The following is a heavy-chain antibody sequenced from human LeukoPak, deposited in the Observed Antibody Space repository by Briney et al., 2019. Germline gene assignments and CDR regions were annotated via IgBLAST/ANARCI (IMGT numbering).Heavy chain of an antibody. J-gene: IGHJ1*01. CDR2: INPNSGGT. Sequence: ASVKVSCKASGYTFTRYYIHWVRQAPGQGLEWMGWINPNSGGTNYAQKFQGRVTMTRDTSISTAYMELSRLRSDDTAVYYCARGIYYYDSSGRNEYFQHWGQGTLVTVSS. CDR3: ARGIYYYDSSGRNEYFQH. D-gene: IGHD3-22*01. CDR1: GYTFTRYY. V-gene: IGHV1-2*02.